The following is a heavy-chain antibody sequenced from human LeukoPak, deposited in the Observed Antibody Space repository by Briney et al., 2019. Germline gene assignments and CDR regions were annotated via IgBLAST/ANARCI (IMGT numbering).Heavy chain of an antibody. D-gene: IGHD6-13*01. Sequence: ATVKVSCKASGYTFTSYGISWVRQAPGQGLEWMGWISAYNGNTTYARKLQGRVTMTTDTSTSTAYMELRSLRSDDTAVYYCARVVGSSSWDNWFDPWGQGTLVTVSS. J-gene: IGHJ5*02. CDR2: ISAYNGNT. CDR3: ARVVGSSSWDNWFDP. CDR1: GYTFTSYG. V-gene: IGHV1-18*01.